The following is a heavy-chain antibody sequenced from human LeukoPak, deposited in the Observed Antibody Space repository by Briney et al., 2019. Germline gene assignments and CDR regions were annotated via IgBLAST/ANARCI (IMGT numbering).Heavy chain of an antibody. Sequence: GGSLRLSCAASGFTFSSYAMHWVRQAPGKGLEWVAVISYDGSNKYYADSVKGRFTISRDNSKNTLYLQMNSLRPEDTAVYYCARARPSMWIDYWGQGTLVTVSS. J-gene: IGHJ4*02. CDR2: ISYDGSNK. CDR1: GFTFSSYA. V-gene: IGHV3-30*04. CDR3: ARARPSMWIDY. D-gene: IGHD5-12*01.